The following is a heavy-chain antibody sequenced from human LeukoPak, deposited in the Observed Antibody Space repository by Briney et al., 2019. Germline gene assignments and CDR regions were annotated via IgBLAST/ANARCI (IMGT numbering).Heavy chain of an antibody. V-gene: IGHV3-23*01. D-gene: IGHD5-12*01. CDR1: GFPLSSHG. J-gene: IGHJ4*02. CDR2: ISPGGGPT. Sequence: GGSLRLSCAGSGFPLSSHGMNWVRQAPGKGLEWVSGISPGGGPTYYADSVKGRFTISRDDSKNTLYLQMKNLRAEDTAVYYCAKDGAWLRFDDWGQGILVTVSS. CDR3: AKDGAWLRFDD.